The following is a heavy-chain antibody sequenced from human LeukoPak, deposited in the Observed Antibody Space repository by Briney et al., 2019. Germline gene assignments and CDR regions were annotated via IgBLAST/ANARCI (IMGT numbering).Heavy chain of an antibody. D-gene: IGHD2-8*01. V-gene: IGHV3-9*01. CDR3: ATDQGTSYYYAMDV. Sequence: GRSLSLSCAASGFTFDDYAMHWVQQAPGKGLEWVSGISWNSGSIGYADSVKGRFTISRDNAKNSLYLQMNSLRAEDTAFYYCATDQGTSYYYAMDVWGQGTTVTVSS. CDR2: ISWNSGSI. J-gene: IGHJ6*02. CDR1: GFTFDDYA.